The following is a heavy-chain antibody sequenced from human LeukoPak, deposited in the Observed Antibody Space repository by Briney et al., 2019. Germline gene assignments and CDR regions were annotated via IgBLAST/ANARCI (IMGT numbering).Heavy chain of an antibody. Sequence: SETLSLTCTVSGGSISHYWSWIRKPPGKGQERIGYIYYTGTTNYNPSLKSRVTISVDTSKNQFSLKLSSVTAADTAVYYCARDPNYDSSGYYWYFDLWGRGTLVTVSS. CDR1: GGSISHY. J-gene: IGHJ2*01. CDR3: ARDPNYDSSGYYWYFDL. D-gene: IGHD3-22*01. V-gene: IGHV4-59*11. CDR2: IYYTGTT.